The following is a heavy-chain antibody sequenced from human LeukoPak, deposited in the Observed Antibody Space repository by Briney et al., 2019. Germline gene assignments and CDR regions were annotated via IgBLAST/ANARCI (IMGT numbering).Heavy chain of an antibody. CDR1: GFTFSSYG. Sequence: PGGSLRLSCAASGFTFSSYGMHWVRQAPGKGLEWVAVIWYDGSNKYYADSVKGRFTISRDNSKNTLYLQMNSLRAEDTAVYYCARTLMRWNYDYWGQGTLVTVSS. V-gene: IGHV3-33*01. D-gene: IGHD1-7*01. CDR2: IWYDGSNK. J-gene: IGHJ4*02. CDR3: ARTLMRWNYDY.